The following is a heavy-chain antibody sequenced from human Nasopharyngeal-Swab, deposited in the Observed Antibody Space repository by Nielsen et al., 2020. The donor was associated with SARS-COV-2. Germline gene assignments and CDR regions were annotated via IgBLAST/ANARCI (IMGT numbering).Heavy chain of an antibody. D-gene: IGHD3-16*01. J-gene: IGHJ3*02. CDR1: GLTFTNSW. CDR2: IKQDGSDK. CDR3: GRGGKLGALDI. Sequence: GGSLRLSCAASGLTFTNSWMSWVRQAPGKGLEWVANIKQDGSDKYYVDSVKGRFTISRDNAKNSLELQMNSLRVEDKAVYYCGRGGKLGALDIWGQGTMVTVSS. V-gene: IGHV3-7*04.